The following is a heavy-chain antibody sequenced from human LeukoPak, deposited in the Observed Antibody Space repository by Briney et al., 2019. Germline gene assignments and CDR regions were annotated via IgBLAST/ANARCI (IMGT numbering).Heavy chain of an antibody. CDR1: GFTFSIYA. D-gene: IGHD1-26*01. CDR2: ISGSGGAT. V-gene: IGHV3-23*01. J-gene: IGHJ4*02. Sequence: GGSLRLSCAASGFTFSIYAMSWVRQAPGKGLEWVSAISGSGGATYYADSVKGRFTISRDNAKNTLYLQINSLRAEDTAVYYCARGATYAYYFDFWGQGSLVTVSS. CDR3: ARGATYAYYFDF.